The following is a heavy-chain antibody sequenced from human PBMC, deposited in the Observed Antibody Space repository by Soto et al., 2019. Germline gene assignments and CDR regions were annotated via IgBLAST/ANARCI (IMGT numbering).Heavy chain of an antibody. V-gene: IGHV4-39*01. D-gene: IGHD2-15*01. Sequence: SETLSLTCTVSGGSISSSSYYWGWIRQPPGKGLEWIGSIYYSGSTYYNPSLKSRVTISVDTSKNQFSLKLSSVTAADTAVYYCARPNCSGGSCYGLYNAFDIWGQGTMVTVSS. CDR1: GGSISSSSYY. CDR3: ARPNCSGGSCYGLYNAFDI. CDR2: IYYSGST. J-gene: IGHJ3*02.